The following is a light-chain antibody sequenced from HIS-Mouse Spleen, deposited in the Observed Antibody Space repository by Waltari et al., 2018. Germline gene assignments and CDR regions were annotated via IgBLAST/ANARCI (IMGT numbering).Light chain of an antibody. V-gene: IGLV3-10*01. CDR3: YSTDSSGNHRV. CDR2: EDS. J-gene: IGLJ2*01. CDR1: ALPKKY. Sequence: SYELTQPPSVSVSPGQTARITCSGDALPKKYAYWYQQKLGQAPVLGIYEDSKRPSGIPERFSGSSSGTMATLTISGAQVEDEADYYCYSTDSSGNHRVFGGGTKLTVL.